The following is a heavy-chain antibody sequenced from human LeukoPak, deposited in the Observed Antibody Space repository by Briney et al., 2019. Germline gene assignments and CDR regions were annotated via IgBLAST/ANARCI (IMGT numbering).Heavy chain of an antibody. V-gene: IGHV3-74*01. CDR3: ARDVNKGYSYGPLFDY. J-gene: IGHJ4*02. Sequence: GGSLRLSCAASGFTFSSYWMHWVRQAPGKGLVWVSRINTDGSRTSYADSVKGRFTSSRDNAKNSLYLQMNSLRAEDTAEYYCARDVNKGYSYGPLFDYWGQGTLVTVSS. CDR2: INTDGSRT. CDR1: GFTFSSYW. D-gene: IGHD5-18*01.